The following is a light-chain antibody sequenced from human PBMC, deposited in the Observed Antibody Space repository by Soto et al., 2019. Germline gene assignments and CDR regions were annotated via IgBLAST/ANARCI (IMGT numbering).Light chain of an antibody. J-gene: IGLJ2*01. V-gene: IGLV2-8*01. CDR1: SSDVGGYNY. CDR2: EVS. CDR3: SSYAGSNNLYVV. Sequence: QSVLIQPPSASGSPGQSVTISCTGTSSDVGGYNYVSWYQQHPGKAPKLMISEVSKRPSGVPDRFSGSKSGNTASLTVSGLQAEDEADYYCSSYAGSNNLYVVFGGGTKLTVL.